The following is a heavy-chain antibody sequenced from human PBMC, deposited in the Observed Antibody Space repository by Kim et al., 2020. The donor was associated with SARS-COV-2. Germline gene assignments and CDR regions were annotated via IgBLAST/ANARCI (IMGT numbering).Heavy chain of an antibody. V-gene: IGHV3-21*01. J-gene: IGHJ4*02. D-gene: IGHD1-26*01. Sequence: GGSLRLSCAASGFTFSSYSMNWVRQAPGKGLEWVSSISSSSSYIYYADSVKGRFTISRDNAKNSLYLQMNSLRAEDTAVYYCARELYSGSYAVGYWGQGTLVTVSS. CDR2: ISSSSSYI. CDR3: ARELYSGSYAVGY. CDR1: GFTFSSYS.